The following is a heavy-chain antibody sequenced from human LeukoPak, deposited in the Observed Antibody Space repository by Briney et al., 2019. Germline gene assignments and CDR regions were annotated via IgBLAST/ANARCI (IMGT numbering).Heavy chain of an antibody. Sequence: GSGPTLVNPTQTLTLTCTFSGFSLSTSGVGVGWICQPPGKALEWLALIYWNDDKRYSPSLKSRLTITKDTSKNQVVLTMTNMDPVDTATYYCARAKGYSNPFDYWGQGTLVTVSS. CDR1: GFSLSTSGVG. J-gene: IGHJ4*02. D-gene: IGHD6-13*01. V-gene: IGHV2-5*01. CDR3: ARAKGYSNPFDY. CDR2: IYWNDDK.